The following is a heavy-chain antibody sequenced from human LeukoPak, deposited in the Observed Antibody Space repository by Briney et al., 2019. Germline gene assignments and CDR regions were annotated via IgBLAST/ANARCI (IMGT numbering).Heavy chain of an antibody. CDR1: GGSISSYY. Sequence: SETLSLTCTVSGGSISSYYWSWIRQPPGKGLEWIGYIYYSGSTNYNPSLKSRVTISVDTSKNQFSLKLNSVTAADTAVYYCARAGYGDSDFDYWGQGTLVTVSS. D-gene: IGHD4-17*01. V-gene: IGHV4-59*08. CDR3: ARAGYGDSDFDY. CDR2: IYYSGST. J-gene: IGHJ4*02.